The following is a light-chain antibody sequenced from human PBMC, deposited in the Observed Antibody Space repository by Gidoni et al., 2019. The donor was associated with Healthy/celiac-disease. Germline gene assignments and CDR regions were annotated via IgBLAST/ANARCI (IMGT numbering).Light chain of an antibody. CDR2: DAS. CDR1: QDISNY. Sequence: DIQLTQSPSSLSASVGDRVTITCQARQDISNYLNWYQQKPGKAPKLLIYDASNLETGVPSRFSGSGSGTDFTFTISSLQPEDIATYYCQQYDHLLLTFGGGTKVEIK. J-gene: IGKJ4*01. V-gene: IGKV1-33*01. CDR3: QQYDHLLLT.